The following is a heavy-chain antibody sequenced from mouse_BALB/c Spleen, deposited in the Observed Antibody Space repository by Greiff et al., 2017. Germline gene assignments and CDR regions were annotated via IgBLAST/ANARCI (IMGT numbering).Heavy chain of an antibody. CDR1: GYAFTNYL. CDR3: AREGGYDVGLAY. J-gene: IGHJ3*01. Sequence: QVQLQQSGAELVRPGTSVKVSCKASGYAFTNYLIEWVKQRPGQGLEWIGVINPGSGGTNYNEKFKGKATLTADKSSSTAYMQLSSLTSDDSAVYFCAREGGYDVGLAYWGQGTLVTVSA. D-gene: IGHD2-2*01. V-gene: IGHV1-54*01. CDR2: INPGSGGT.